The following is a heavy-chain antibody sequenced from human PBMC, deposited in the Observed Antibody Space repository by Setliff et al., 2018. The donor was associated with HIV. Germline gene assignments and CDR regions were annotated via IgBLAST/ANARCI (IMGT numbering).Heavy chain of an antibody. CDR3: ARTPEDYDQYFFDR. D-gene: IGHD3-22*01. CDR2: IYISGNT. CDR1: GDSINKYY. Sequence: PSETLSLTCAVSGDSINKYYWSWIRQPPGKGLEWIGYIYISGNTMYNPSLKSRVTMSLDTPKNQVSLKLTSVTAADTAVYYCARTPEDYDQYFFDRWGQGTLVTVSS. V-gene: IGHV4-4*09. J-gene: IGHJ4*02.